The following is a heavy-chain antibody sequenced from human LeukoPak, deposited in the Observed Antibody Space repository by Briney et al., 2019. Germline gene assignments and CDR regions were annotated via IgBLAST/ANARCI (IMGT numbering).Heavy chain of an antibody. CDR2: IYTSGST. CDR1: GGSMTRGTYY. D-gene: IGHD7-27*01. CDR3: ARNWGAAGWDNYNGMDV. V-gene: IGHV4-61*02. Sequence: SETLSLTCTVSGGSMTRGTYYWSWIRQPAGKGLEWIGRIYTSGSTNYNPSLKSRVTISVDTSKNQFSLKLTPATAADTAVYYCARNWGAAGWDNYNGMDVWGQGTTVIVSS. J-gene: IGHJ6*02.